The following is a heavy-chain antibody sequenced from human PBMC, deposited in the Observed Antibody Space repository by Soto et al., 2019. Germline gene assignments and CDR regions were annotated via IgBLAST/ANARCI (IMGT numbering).Heavy chain of an antibody. D-gene: IGHD1-7*01. CDR2: ISSSSSYI. J-gene: IGHJ6*02. V-gene: IGHV3-21*04. CDR1: GFTFSSYS. Sequence: PGGSLRLSCAASGFTFSSYSMNWVRQSPGKGLEWVSSISSSSSYIYYVDSVKGRFTISRDNAKNSLYLQMNSLRAEDTAVYYCAKDHGVTGTTHYGMDVWGQGTTVTVSS. CDR3: AKDHGVTGTTHYGMDV.